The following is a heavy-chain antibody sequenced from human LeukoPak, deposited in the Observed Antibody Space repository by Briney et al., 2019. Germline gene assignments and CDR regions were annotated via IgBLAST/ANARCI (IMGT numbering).Heavy chain of an antibody. Sequence: GALRLSCAASGFALSSHWMTWVRQVPGKGLEWVSAISGSGGSTYYADSVKGRFTISRDNSKNTLYLQMNSLRAEDTAVYYCAKDGPASLRFYDSSGYYPDAFDIWGQGTMVTVSS. D-gene: IGHD3-22*01. CDR1: GFALSSHW. V-gene: IGHV3-23*01. CDR2: ISGSGGST. CDR3: AKDGPASLRFYDSSGYYPDAFDI. J-gene: IGHJ3*02.